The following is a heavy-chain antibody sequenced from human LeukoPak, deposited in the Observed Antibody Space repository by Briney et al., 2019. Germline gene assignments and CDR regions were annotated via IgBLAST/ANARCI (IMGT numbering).Heavy chain of an antibody. Sequence: GGSLRLSCAASGFTFSNYSMNWVRQAPGKGLEWVSIISGSGGSTYYADSVKGRFTISRDNSKNTLYLQMNSLRADDTAVYYCAKGPVGVTTRNYFDYWGQGTLVTVSS. CDR1: GFTFSNYS. D-gene: IGHD1-26*01. V-gene: IGHV3-23*01. CDR3: AKGPVGVTTRNYFDY. CDR2: ISGSGGST. J-gene: IGHJ4*02.